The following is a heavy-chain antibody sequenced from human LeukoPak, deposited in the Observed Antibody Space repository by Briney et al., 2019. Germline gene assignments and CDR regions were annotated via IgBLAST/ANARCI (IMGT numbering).Heavy chain of an antibody. D-gene: IGHD6-19*01. CDR3: ARGDSSGWYFDY. J-gene: IGHJ4*02. Sequence: GGSLRLSCAASGFTFSTYSMNWVRQAPGKGLEWVSFISSSSSTIYYADSVQGRFTISRDNAKNSLYLQMNSLRGEDTALYRCARGDSSGWYFDYWGQGTLVTVSS. CDR2: ISSSSSTI. CDR1: GFTFSTYS. V-gene: IGHV3-48*04.